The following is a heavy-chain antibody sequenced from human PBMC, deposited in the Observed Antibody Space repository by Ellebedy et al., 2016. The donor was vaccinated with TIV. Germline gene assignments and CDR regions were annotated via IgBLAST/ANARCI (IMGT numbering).Heavy chain of an antibody. CDR3: ARVRRATYYYDSSGKSHHDY. J-gene: IGHJ4*02. Sequence: AASVKVSCKASGYTFTSYGISWVRQAPGQGLEWMGWISAYNGNTNYAQKLKGRVTMTTDTSTSTAYMELRSLRSDDTAVYYCARVRRATYYYDSSGKSHHDYWGQGTLVTVSS. D-gene: IGHD3-22*01. CDR1: GYTFTSYG. V-gene: IGHV1-18*04. CDR2: ISAYNGNT.